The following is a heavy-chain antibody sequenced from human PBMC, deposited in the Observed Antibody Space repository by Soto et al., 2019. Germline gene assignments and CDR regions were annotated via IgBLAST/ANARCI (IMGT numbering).Heavy chain of an antibody. Sequence: PSESLALTCAVSGGCMRSGGDSWSWIRQPPGKGLEWIGYIYHSGSIYYNPSLKSRVTISVDRSENQFSLKLSSVTAADTAVYYCARVPAPWGQGTLVTVSS. CDR1: GGCMRSGGDS. CDR2: IYHSGSI. V-gene: IGHV4-30-2*01. J-gene: IGHJ5*02. CDR3: ARVPAP.